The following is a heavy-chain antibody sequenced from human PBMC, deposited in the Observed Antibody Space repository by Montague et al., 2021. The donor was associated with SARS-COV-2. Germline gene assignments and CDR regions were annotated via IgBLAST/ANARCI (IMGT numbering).Heavy chain of an antibody. CDR2: IYYSGST. V-gene: IGHV4-31*02. D-gene: IGHD3-22*01. Sequence: IYYSGSTXYKPSLKSRVTISVDTSKNQFSLKLSSLTAADTAVYYCASARITMIVVVDAFGIWGKGTMVTVYS. J-gene: IGHJ3*02. CDR3: ASARITMIVVVDAFGI.